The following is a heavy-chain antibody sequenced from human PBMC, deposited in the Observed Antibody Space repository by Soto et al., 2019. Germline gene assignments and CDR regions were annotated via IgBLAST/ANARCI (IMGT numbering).Heavy chain of an antibody. J-gene: IGHJ5*02. D-gene: IGHD3-3*01. V-gene: IGHV4-30-2*01. CDR1: GGSISSGGYS. CDR3: ARGRSITIFGVVMSGWFDP. Sequence: LSLTCAVSGGSISSGGYSWSWIRQPPGKGLEWIGYIYHSGSTYYNPSLKSRVTISVDRSKNQFSLKLSSVTAADTAVYYCARGRSITIFGVVMSGWFDPWGQGTLVTVSS. CDR2: IYHSGST.